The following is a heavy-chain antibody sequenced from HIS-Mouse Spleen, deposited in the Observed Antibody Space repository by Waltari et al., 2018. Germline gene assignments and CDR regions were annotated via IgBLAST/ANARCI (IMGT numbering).Heavy chain of an antibody. J-gene: IGHJ2*01. CDR1: GGSISSSSYS. CDR3: AREIPYSSSWYDWYFDL. D-gene: IGHD6-13*01. CDR2: IYYSGST. Sequence: QLQLQESGPGLVKPSATLSLTCTAPGGSISSSSYSRGWSRQPPGKGPGWIGSIYYSGSTYYNPSLKSRVTISVDTSKNQFSLKLSSVTAADTAVYYCAREIPYSSSWYDWYFDLWGRGTLVTVSS. V-gene: IGHV4-39*07.